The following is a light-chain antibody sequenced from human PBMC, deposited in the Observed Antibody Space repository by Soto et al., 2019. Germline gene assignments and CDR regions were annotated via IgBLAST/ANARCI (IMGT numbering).Light chain of an antibody. CDR2: KAS. J-gene: IGKJ1*01. CDR1: QTISSW. CDR3: QHYNSYSEA. Sequence: QMTQSPYTLSGSVGDRVTITCLASQTISSWLAWYQQKPGKAPKLLIYKASTLKSGVPSRFSGSGSGTEFTLTISSLQPDDFATYYCQHYNSYSEAFGQGTKVDI. V-gene: IGKV1-5*03.